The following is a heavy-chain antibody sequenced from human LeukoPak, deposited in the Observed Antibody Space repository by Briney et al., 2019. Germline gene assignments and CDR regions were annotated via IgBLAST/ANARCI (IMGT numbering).Heavy chain of an antibody. Sequence: PSETLSLTCTVSGDSISTRSYYWGWVRQPPGKGLEWIANVYYSGSTYYSPSLKSRVTMSVDTSKNQFSLRLRSVTAADTAVYYCASEHSGNYNRPFDYWGQGTLVTVSS. CDR1: GDSISTRSYY. CDR2: VYYSGST. D-gene: IGHD1-26*01. J-gene: IGHJ4*02. V-gene: IGHV4-39*01. CDR3: ASEHSGNYNRPFDY.